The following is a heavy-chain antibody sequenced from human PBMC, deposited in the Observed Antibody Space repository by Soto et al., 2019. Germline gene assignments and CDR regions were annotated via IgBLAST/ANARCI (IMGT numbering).Heavy chain of an antibody. J-gene: IGHJ5*02. V-gene: IGHV4-39*01. D-gene: IGHD3-22*01. CDR2: IYYSGST. CDR1: GGSISSSSYY. Sequence: QLQLQESGPGLVKPSETLSLTCTVSGGSISSSSYYWGWIRQPPGKGLEWIGSIYYSGSTYYNPSLKSRVTISVDTSKNQFSLKLSSVTAADTAVYYCARQVIVVVSTGWFDPWGQGTLVTVSS. CDR3: ARQVIVVVSTGWFDP.